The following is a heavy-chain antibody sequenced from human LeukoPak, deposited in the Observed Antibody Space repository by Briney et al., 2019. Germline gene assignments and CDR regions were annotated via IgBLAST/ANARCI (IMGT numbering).Heavy chain of an antibody. J-gene: IGHJ5*02. D-gene: IGHD3-10*01. Sequence: KPSETLSLTCTVSGGSINSSGYFWGWIRQPPGKGLQWIGSIYYGGSTYYNPSLKSRVTISVDTSKNQFSLNLSSVPAADTAVYHCARLSVLLWVAEAQSHAPWGQGTLVTVSS. CDR2: IYYGGST. CDR3: ARLSVLLWVAEAQSHAP. V-gene: IGHV4-39*01. CDR1: GGSINSSGYF.